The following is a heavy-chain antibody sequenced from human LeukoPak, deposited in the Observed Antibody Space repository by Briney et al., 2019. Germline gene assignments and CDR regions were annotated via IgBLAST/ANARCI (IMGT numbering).Heavy chain of an antibody. D-gene: IGHD1-26*01. CDR2: INHSGST. CDR3: ARHAAYSGSYDY. V-gene: IGHV4-34*01. J-gene: IGHJ4*02. CDR1: GGSFSGYY. Sequence: SETLSLTCAVYGGSFSGYYWSWIRQPPGKGREWIGEINHSGSTNYNPSLKSRVTISVDTSKNQFSLKLSSVTAADTAVYYCARHAAYSGSYDYWGQGTLVTVST.